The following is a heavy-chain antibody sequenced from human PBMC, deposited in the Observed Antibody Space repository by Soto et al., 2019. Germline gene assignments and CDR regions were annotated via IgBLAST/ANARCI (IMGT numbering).Heavy chain of an antibody. CDR1: GYTFTGYY. D-gene: IGHD6-13*01. CDR3: ARDGPAAAGHYYYYGMDV. J-gene: IGHJ6*02. CDR2: INPNSGGT. V-gene: IGHV1-2*04. Sequence: ASVKVSCKASGYTFTGYYMHWVRQAPGQGLEWMGWINPNSGGTNYAQKFQGWVTMTRDTSIGTAYMELSRLRSDDTAVYYCARDGPAAAGHYYYYGMDVWGQGTTVTVSS.